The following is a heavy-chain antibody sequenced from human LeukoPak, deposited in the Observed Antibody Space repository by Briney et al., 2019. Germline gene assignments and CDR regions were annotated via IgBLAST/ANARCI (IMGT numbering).Heavy chain of an antibody. V-gene: IGHV4-38-2*02. J-gene: IGHJ4*02. D-gene: IGHD6-13*01. Sequence: PSETLSLTCTVSGYSISSGYYWGWIRQPPGKGLEWIGSIYHSGSTYYDPSLKSRVTISVDRSKNQFSLKLSSVTAADTAVYYCARDRVGSSLVFDYWGQGTLVTVSS. CDR3: ARDRVGSSLVFDY. CDR1: GYSISSGYY. CDR2: IYHSGST.